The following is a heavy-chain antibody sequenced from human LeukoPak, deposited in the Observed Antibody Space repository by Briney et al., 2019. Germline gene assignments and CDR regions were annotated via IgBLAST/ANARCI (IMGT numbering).Heavy chain of an antibody. CDR2: ISYSGGNK. D-gene: IGHD6-13*01. J-gene: IGHJ4*02. CDR1: GFIFSTYD. Sequence: GGSLRLTCAASGFIFSTYDMHWVRQAPGKGLEWVAVISYSGGNKYYAESVKGRFTISRDNSKNTLYLQMNSLIPEDTAVYYCVRPTAAAATADLDSWGQGTLVTVSS. CDR3: VRPTAAAATADLDS. V-gene: IGHV3-30-3*01.